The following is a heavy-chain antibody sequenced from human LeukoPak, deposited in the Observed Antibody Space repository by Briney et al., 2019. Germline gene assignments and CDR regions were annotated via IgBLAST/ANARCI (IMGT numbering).Heavy chain of an antibody. J-gene: IGHJ4*02. V-gene: IGHV3-23*01. Sequence: PGGSLRLSCAASGFTFSSYGMSWVRQAPGKGLEWVSAISGSGGSTYYADSVKGRFTISRDNSKNTLYLQMNSLRAEDTAVYYCAKKPYYYGSGSYRDYWGQGTLVTVSS. D-gene: IGHD3-10*01. CDR3: AKKPYYYGSGSYRDY. CDR1: GFTFSSYG. CDR2: ISGSGGST.